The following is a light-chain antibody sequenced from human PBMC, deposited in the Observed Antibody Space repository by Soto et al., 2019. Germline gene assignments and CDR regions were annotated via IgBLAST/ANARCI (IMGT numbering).Light chain of an antibody. CDR2: AAS. CDR1: QSISIY. CDR3: QQSFSEPIT. J-gene: IGKJ5*01. V-gene: IGKV1-39*01. Sequence: DIQMTQSPTSLSASVGDRVTITCRASQSISIYLNWYQQRPGKAPELLIYAASNLQSRAPSRFSGGGSGTKFTPTISGLQPEASATYSCQQSFSEPITFGQCTRLESK.